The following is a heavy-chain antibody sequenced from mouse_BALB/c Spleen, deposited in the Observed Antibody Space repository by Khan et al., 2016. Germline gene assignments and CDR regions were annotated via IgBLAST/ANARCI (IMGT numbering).Heavy chain of an antibody. CDR1: GYSITSGYY. Sequence: EVQLQESGPGLVKPSQSLSLTCSVTGYSITSGYYWNWIRQFPGNKLEWMGYISYDGSNNYNPSLTNRISITRDTSKNQFFLKLNSVTTEDTATYYCAGDSYYLDYWGQGTTLTVSS. J-gene: IGHJ2*01. CDR3: AGDSYYLDY. V-gene: IGHV3-6*02. CDR2: ISYDGSN.